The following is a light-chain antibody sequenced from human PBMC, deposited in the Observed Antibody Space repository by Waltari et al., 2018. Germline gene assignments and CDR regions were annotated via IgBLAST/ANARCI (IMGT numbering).Light chain of an antibody. J-gene: IGLJ1*01. V-gene: IGLV1-47*01. Sequence: QSVLTQPPSASGTPGQRVSISGSVSNSNLGRPSLYWYQRPPGMAPKLLIYTKNQRPPGVPDRFSGSKYGTSASLAISGLRSEDEAVYYCASWDDSHYVFGPGTKVTVL. CDR1: NSNLGRPS. CDR2: TKN. CDR3: ASWDDSHYV.